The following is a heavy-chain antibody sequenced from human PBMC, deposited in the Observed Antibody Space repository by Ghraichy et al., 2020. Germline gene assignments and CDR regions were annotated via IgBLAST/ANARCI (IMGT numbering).Heavy chain of an antibody. CDR3: ARDSRPYAKDV. V-gene: IGHV4-59*01. CDR1: GGSISSYY. Sequence: SETLSLTCTVSGGSISSYYWSWIRQPPGKGLEWIGYIYYSGSTNYNPSLKSRVTISLDTSKNHFSLKLNSVTAADTAVYYCARDSRPYAKDVWGQGTTVTVSS. J-gene: IGHJ6*02. CDR2: IYYSGST.